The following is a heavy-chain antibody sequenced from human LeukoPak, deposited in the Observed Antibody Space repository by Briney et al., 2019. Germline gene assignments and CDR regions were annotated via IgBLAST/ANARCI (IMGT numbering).Heavy chain of an antibody. V-gene: IGHV5-51*01. CDR1: GYSFTTYW. Sequence: GESLKISWKGSGYSFTTYWIGWVRQMRRKGLEWMGIIYPGGSDTRYSPSFQGKVTISADKSISTAYLQWSSLKASDTAMYYCARHVGELPAAFDYWGQGTLVTVSS. CDR3: ARHVGELPAAFDY. CDR2: IYPGGSDT. D-gene: IGHD1-7*01. J-gene: IGHJ4*02.